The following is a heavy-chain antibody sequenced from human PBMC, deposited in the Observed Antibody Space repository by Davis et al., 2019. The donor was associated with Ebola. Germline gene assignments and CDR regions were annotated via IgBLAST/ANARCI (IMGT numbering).Heavy chain of an antibody. J-gene: IGHJ4*02. D-gene: IGHD2-8*01. Sequence: ASVKVSCKASGYTFTSYGISWVRQAPGQGLEWMGWISAYNGSTSYAQKFQGRVTMTRDTSTSTVYMELSSLRSEDTAVYYCARGRRSDVYGGYSDYWGQGTLVTVSS. CDR3: ARGRRSDVYGGYSDY. V-gene: IGHV1-18*01. CDR2: ISAYNGST. CDR1: GYTFTSYG.